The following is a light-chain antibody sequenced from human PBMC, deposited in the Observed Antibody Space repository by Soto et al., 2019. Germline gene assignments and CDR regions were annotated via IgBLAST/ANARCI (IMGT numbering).Light chain of an antibody. CDR2: AAS. J-gene: IGKJ2*01. V-gene: IGKV1-39*01. CDR3: QQYNSYSVYT. Sequence: DIQMTQSPSSLSASVGDRVTITCRASQNIRVYLNWYQQKPGKAPKPLIYAASTLLSGVPSRFSGSGSGTDFTLTISSLQPEDFATYYCQQYNSYSVYTFGQGTKLEIK. CDR1: QNIRVY.